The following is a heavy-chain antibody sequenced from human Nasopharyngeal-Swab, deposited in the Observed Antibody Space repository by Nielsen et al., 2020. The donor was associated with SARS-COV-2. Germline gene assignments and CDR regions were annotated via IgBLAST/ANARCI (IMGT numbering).Heavy chain of an antibody. Sequence: KVSCQGSGYSFTSYWSGWVRQMLGKGLEWMGIIYPGDSDTRYSPSFQGQVTISADKSISTAYLQWSSLKASDIAMYYCARIPSTLPDYWGQGTLVTVSS. CDR1: GYSFTSYW. D-gene: IGHD5/OR15-5a*01. CDR2: IYPGDSDT. V-gene: IGHV5-51*01. CDR3: ARIPSTLPDY. J-gene: IGHJ4*02.